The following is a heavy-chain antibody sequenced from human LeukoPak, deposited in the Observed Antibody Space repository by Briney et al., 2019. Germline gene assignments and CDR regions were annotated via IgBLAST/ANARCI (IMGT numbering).Heavy chain of an antibody. CDR1: GFTFSSYS. V-gene: IGHV3-48*01. CDR3: ARDALYDFWSGYLSGYMDV. J-gene: IGHJ6*03. Sequence: GGSLRLSCAASGFTFSSYSMNWVRQAPGKGLEWVSYISSSSSTIYYADSVKGRFTISRDNAKNSLYLQMNSLRAEDTAVYYCARDALYDFWSGYLSGYMDVWGKGTTVTVSS. CDR2: ISSSSSTI. D-gene: IGHD3-3*01.